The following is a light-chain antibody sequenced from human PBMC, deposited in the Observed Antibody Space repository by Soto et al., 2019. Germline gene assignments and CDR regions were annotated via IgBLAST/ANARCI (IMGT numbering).Light chain of an antibody. CDR3: QQYNSFSTMT. J-gene: IGKJ1*01. Sequence: DIQMTQSPSTLSASVGDRVTITCRASQSISSWLAWYQQKPGKAHKLLIYDASSLEGGVPSRFSGSGSVTEISLAISSLQPDDFATCYCQQYNSFSTMTFGQGTKVELK. CDR1: QSISSW. V-gene: IGKV1-5*01. CDR2: DAS.